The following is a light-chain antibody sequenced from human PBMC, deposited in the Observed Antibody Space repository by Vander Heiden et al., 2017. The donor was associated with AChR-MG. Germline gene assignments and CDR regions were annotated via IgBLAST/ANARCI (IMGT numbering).Light chain of an antibody. V-gene: IGKV3-15*01. J-gene: IGKJ4*01. CDR3: QLYNTWPPLT. CDR1: QSVSSN. Sequence: EVVMSQSPATLSVSPGERATLSFSAIQSVSSNFAWYQQKPGHAPRRLIYGAFTRATGIPARFSGSGSGTEFTLTISSLQSEEFAVYYCQLYNTWPPLTFGGGTKVEIK. CDR2: GAF.